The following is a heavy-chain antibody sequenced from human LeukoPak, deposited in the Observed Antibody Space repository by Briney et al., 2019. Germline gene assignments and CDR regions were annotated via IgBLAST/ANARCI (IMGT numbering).Heavy chain of an antibody. CDR3: AREDSFWAFDI. D-gene: IGHD2-15*01. V-gene: IGHV3-30*04. J-gene: IGHJ3*02. Sequence: PGRSLRLSCVASGFTFSSYAMHWVRQAPGKGLEWVAVISYDGSNKYYADSVKGRFTISRDNSKNTLYLQMNSLRAEDTAVYYCAREDSFWAFDIWGQGTMVTVSS. CDR1: GFTFSSYA. CDR2: ISYDGSNK.